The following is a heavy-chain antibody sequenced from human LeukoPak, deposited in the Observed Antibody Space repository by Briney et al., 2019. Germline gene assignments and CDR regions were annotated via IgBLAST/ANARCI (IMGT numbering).Heavy chain of an antibody. CDR1: GGTFSSYA. J-gene: IGHJ4*02. V-gene: IGHV1-69*04. Sequence: SVKVSCKASGGTFSSYATSWVRQAPGQGLEWMGRIIPILGIANYAQKFQGRVTITADKSTSTAYMELSSLRSEDTAVYYCARDITGDSSGYPFDYWGQGTLVTVSS. CDR2: IIPILGIA. CDR3: ARDITGDSSGYPFDY. D-gene: IGHD3-22*01.